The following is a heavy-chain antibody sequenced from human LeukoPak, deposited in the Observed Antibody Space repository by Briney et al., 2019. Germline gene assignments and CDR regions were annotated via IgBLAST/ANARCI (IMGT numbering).Heavy chain of an antibody. D-gene: IGHD3-10*01. J-gene: IGHJ4*02. CDR1: GFTFSTYG. CDR2: IWNDGSNK. Sequence: GGSLRLSCAASGFTFSTYGMHWVRQAPGKGLEWAAVIWNDGSNKYYADSVKGRFTISRDNSKSTLYLQMNSLRAEDTAVYSCARASGPFDYWGQGTLVTVSS. V-gene: IGHV3-33*01. CDR3: ARASGPFDY.